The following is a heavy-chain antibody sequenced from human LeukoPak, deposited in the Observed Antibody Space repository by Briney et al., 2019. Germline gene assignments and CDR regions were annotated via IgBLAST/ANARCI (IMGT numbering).Heavy chain of an antibody. Sequence: SQTLSLTCTVSGGSISSGSYYWSWIRQPAGKGLEWIGYIYYSGSTNYNPSLKSRVTISVDTSKNQFSLKLSSVTAADTAVYYCARDRLRDSSSWYWIGDTETDGAFDIWGQGTMVTVSS. J-gene: IGHJ3*02. CDR3: ARDRLRDSSSWYWIGDTETDGAFDI. CDR2: IYYSGST. V-gene: IGHV4-61*10. CDR1: GGSISSGSYY. D-gene: IGHD6-13*01.